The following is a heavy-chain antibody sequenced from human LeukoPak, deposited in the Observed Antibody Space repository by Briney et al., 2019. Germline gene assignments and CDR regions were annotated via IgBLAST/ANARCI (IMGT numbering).Heavy chain of an antibody. Sequence: PSETLSLTCAVYGGSFSGYYWSWIRQPPGKGLEWIGEINHSGSTNYNPSLKSRVTISVDTSKNQFSLKLSSVTAADTAVYYCARTTYVWGSYRLDYRGQGTLVTVSS. V-gene: IGHV4-34*01. J-gene: IGHJ4*02. CDR2: INHSGST. CDR3: ARTTYVWGSYRLDY. D-gene: IGHD3-16*02. CDR1: GGSFSGYY.